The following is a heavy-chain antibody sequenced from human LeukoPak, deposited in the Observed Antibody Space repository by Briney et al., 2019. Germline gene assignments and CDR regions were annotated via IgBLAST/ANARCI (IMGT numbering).Heavy chain of an antibody. V-gene: IGHV1-46*01. CDR2: INPSGGST. D-gene: IGHD3-22*01. Sequence: ASVKVSCKASGYTFTSYYMHWVRQAPGQGLEWMGIINPSGGSTSYAQKFQGRVTMTRDTSTSTVYMELSSLRSEDTAVYYRARETYYYDSSGYYGGPWGQGTLVTVSS. CDR1: GYTFTSYY. J-gene: IGHJ5*02. CDR3: ARETYYYDSSGYYGGP.